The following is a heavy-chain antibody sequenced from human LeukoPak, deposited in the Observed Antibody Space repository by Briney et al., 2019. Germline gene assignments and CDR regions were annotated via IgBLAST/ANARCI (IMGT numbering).Heavy chain of an antibody. CDR1: GFTFSSYA. CDR2: ISGSGGST. D-gene: IGHD4-23*01. V-gene: IGHV3-23*01. CDR3: ARDRGNGIRVDY. Sequence: GGSLRLSCAASGFTFSSYAMSWVRQAPGKGLEWVSVISGSGGSTYYADSVKGRFTISRDNAKNTLDLQMNSLRAEDTAVYYCARDRGNGIRVDYWGQGTLVTVSS. J-gene: IGHJ4*02.